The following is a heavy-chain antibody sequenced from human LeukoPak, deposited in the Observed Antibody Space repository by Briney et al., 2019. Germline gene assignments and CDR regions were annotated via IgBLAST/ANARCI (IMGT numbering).Heavy chain of an antibody. J-gene: IGHJ3*02. D-gene: IGHD1-26*01. V-gene: IGHV3-9*01. CDR1: GFIFDDYA. CDR3: AKDQGGSPGGGYAFDI. CDR2: LSWSSAII. Sequence: GGSLRLSCAASGFIFDDYAMHWVRHPPGKGLEWVSSLSWSSAIIAYADSVKGRFTISRDNAKSSLYLQMNSLRAEDTALYYCAKDQGGSPGGGYAFDIWGQGTMVTVSS.